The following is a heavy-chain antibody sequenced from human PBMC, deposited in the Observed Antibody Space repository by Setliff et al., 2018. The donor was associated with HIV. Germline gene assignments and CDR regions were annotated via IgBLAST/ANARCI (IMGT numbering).Heavy chain of an antibody. Sequence: PGGSLRLSCAASGFLFHTYWMNWVRQAPGKGLEWVSSMRSSSNYIYYADSVKGRFTISRDNAKNSLYLQMNSLRAEDTAVYYCAKDLGRVDWFDPWGQGTLVTVSS. J-gene: IGHJ5*02. V-gene: IGHV3-21*01. CDR1: GFLFHTYW. CDR2: MRSSSNYI. D-gene: IGHD1-26*01. CDR3: AKDLGRVDWFDP.